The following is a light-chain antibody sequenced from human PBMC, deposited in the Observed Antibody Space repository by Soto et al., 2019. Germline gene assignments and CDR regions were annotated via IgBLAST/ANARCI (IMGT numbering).Light chain of an antibody. Sequence: EILLTQSTGTLSLSPGERATLACRASQSVSSRYLAWYQQKPGQAPRLLIYGASSRATGIPDRFSGSGSGTDFTLTISRLEPEDFAVYFCQLYGSSPRFTFGPGTRVDIK. CDR3: QLYGSSPRFT. V-gene: IGKV3-20*01. CDR2: GAS. CDR1: QSVSSRY. J-gene: IGKJ3*01.